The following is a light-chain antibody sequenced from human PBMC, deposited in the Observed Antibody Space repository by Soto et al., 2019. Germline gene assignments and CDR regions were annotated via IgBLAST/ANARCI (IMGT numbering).Light chain of an antibody. CDR2: EGS. CDR3: SSFSSSTTLYV. J-gene: IGLJ1*01. V-gene: IGLV2-14*01. CDR1: SSDIGGYIY. Sequence: QSALTQPASVSGSPGQSITISCTGTSSDIGGYIYVSWYQQHPGKAPKLMIYEGSKRPSGVSNRFSGSKSGNTASLPISGLQAEDEADYYCSSFSSSTTLYVFGTGTKLTVL.